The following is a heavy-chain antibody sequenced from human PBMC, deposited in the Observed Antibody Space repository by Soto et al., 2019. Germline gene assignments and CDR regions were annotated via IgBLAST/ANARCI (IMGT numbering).Heavy chain of an antibody. CDR1: AGTSSTYA. J-gene: IGHJ4*02. CDR2: IIPIFGTA. CDR3: ASAPGYADSNYFDY. Sequence: SVKVPCKASAGTSSTYAISWVRQAPGLGREWMGGIIPIFGTANYAQKCQGRVTITADESTSTAYMELSSLRDEDTAVYYCASAPGYADSNYFDYWGQGPLVTVSS. V-gene: IGHV1-69*13. D-gene: IGHD3-16*01.